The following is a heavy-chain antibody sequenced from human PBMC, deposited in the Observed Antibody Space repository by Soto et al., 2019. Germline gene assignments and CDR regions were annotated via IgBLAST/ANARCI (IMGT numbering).Heavy chain of an antibody. CDR1: GFTFSSYG. Sequence: GGSLRLSCAASGFTFSSYGMHWVRQAPGKGLEWVAVIWYDGSNKYYADSVKGRFTISRDNSKNTLYLQMNSLRAEDTAVYYCARDSYGDYYVRDYYMDVWGKGTTVTVSS. V-gene: IGHV3-33*01. D-gene: IGHD4-17*01. CDR2: IWYDGSNK. CDR3: ARDSYGDYYVRDYYMDV. J-gene: IGHJ6*03.